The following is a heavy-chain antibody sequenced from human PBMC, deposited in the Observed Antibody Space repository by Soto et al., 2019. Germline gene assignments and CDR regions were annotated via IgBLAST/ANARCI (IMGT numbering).Heavy chain of an antibody. CDR3: ARDFDY. V-gene: IGHV3-30-3*01. Sequence: QVQLVESGGGVAQPGRSLRLSCAASGFTFSSYAMHWVRQAPGKGLEWVAVISYDGSNKYYADSVKGRFTISRDNSKNTLYLQMNSLRAEDTAVYYCARDFDYWGQGTLVTVSS. CDR1: GFTFSSYA. J-gene: IGHJ4*02. CDR2: ISYDGSNK.